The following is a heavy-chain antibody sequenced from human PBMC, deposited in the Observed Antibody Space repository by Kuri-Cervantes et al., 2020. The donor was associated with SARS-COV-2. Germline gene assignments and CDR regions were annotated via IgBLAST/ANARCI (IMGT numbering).Heavy chain of an antibody. D-gene: IGHD5-18*01. CDR1: GGTFSSYA. V-gene: IGHV1-69*04. CDR2: ITPILGIA. J-gene: IGHJ3*02. Sequence: SVKVSCKASGGTFSSYAISWVRQAPGQGLEWMGRITPILGIANYAQKFQGRVTITADKSTSTAYMELSSLRSEDTAVYYCAREVGIQLWSSGNAFDIWGQGTMVTVSS. CDR3: AREVGIQLWSSGNAFDI.